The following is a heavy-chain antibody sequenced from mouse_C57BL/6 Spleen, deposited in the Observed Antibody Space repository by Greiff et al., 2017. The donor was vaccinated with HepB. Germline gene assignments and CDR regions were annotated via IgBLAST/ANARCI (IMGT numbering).Heavy chain of an antibody. CDR3: ARRGLYYGFDY. CDR1: GYTFTSYW. Sequence: VQLQQSGAELVMPGASVKLSCKASGYTFTSYWMHWVKQSPGQGLEWIGEIDTSDSYTNYNQKFKGKSTLTVDKSSSTAYMQLSSLTSEDTAVYYCARRGLYYGFDYWGQGTTLTVSS. J-gene: IGHJ2*01. D-gene: IGHD2-1*01. CDR2: IDTSDSYT. V-gene: IGHV1-69*01.